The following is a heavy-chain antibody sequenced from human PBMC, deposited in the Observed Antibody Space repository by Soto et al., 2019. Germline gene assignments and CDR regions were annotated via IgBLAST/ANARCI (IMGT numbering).Heavy chain of an antibody. CDR3: ARAMWLRNDAFDI. D-gene: IGHD5-12*01. V-gene: IGHV4-31*03. CDR2: IYYSGST. J-gene: IGHJ3*02. Sequence: QVQLQESGPGLVKPSQTLSLTCTVSGGSISSGGYYWSWIRQHPGKGLEWIGYIYYSGSTYYNPSLKSRVTISVDTSKNQCSLKLSSVTAADTAVYYCARAMWLRNDAFDIWGQGTMVTVSS. CDR1: GGSISSGGYY.